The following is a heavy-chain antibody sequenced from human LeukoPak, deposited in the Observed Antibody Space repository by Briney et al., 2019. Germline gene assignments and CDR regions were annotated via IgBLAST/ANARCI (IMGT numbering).Heavy chain of an antibody. CDR1: GGSIISYY. J-gene: IGHJ4*02. CDR2: IYYIGST. V-gene: IGHV4-59*01. CDR3: ASCGDPNDFDY. D-gene: IGHD4-17*01. Sequence: SETLSLTCTVSGGSIISYYWSWIRQPPGKGLEWIGYIYYIGSTNYNPSLKSRVTISVDTSKYQFSLKLSSVTAADTAAYYCASCGDPNDFDYWGQGTLVTVSS.